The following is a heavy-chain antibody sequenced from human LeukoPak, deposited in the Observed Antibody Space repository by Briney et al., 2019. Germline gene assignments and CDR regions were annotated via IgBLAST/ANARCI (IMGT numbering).Heavy chain of an antibody. CDR1: GFTVSSNY. J-gene: IGHJ4*02. Sequence: GGSLRLSCAASGFTVSSNYMSWVRQAPGKGLEWVANIKQDGSEKYYVDSVKGRFTISRDNAKNSLYLQMNSLRAEDTAVYYCARGQGSSWLWGQGTLVTVSS. CDR2: IKQDGSEK. V-gene: IGHV3-7*01. CDR3: ARGQGSSWL. D-gene: IGHD6-13*01.